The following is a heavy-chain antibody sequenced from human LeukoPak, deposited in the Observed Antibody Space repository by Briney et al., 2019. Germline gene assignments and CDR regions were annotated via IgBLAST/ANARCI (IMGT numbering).Heavy chain of an antibody. CDR1: GFTFSSYW. CDR2: ISYDGSNK. CDR3: AREGGYDSGRYYFDY. J-gene: IGHJ4*02. Sequence: GGSLRLSCAASGFTFSSYWMRWVRQAPGKGLEGVAVISYDGSNKYYADSVKGRFTISRDNSKNTLYLQMNSLRAEDTAVYYCAREGGYDSGRYYFDYWGQGTLVTVSS. D-gene: IGHD3-3*01. V-gene: IGHV3-30-3*01.